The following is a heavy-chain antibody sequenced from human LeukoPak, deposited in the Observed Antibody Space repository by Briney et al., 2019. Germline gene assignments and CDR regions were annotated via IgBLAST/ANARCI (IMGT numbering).Heavy chain of an antibody. CDR2: IWYDGSNK. J-gene: IGHJ3*02. D-gene: IGHD1-26*01. CDR1: GFTFSSYG. CDR3: ARAGAPDAFDI. Sequence: GGSLRLSCAASGFTFSSYGMHWVRQAPGKGLEWVAVIWYDGSNKYYADSVKGRFTISRDNSKNTLYLQMNSLRAEDTAVYYCARAGAPDAFDIWGQGTMVTVSS. V-gene: IGHV3-33*01.